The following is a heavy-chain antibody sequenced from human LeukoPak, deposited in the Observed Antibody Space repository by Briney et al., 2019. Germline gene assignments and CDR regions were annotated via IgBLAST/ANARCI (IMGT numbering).Heavy chain of an antibody. V-gene: IGHV3-30*02. J-gene: IGHJ4*02. CDR2: IHHDGSNK. CDR3: ARLEVTVVATIDY. D-gene: IGHD5-12*01. Sequence: GGSLRLSCAASGFTFSSYGMHWVRQAPGKGLDWVAFIHHDGSNKYYADSVRGRFTISRDNSKNSLYLQMNSLRAEDTAVYYCARLEVTVVATIDYWGQGTLVTVSA. CDR1: GFTFSSYG.